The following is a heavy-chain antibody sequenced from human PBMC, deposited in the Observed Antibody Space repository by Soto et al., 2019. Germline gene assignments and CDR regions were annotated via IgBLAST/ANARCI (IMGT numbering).Heavy chain of an antibody. CDR1: GFTFSSYW. D-gene: IGHD3-16*01. CDR3: ARNRGYNWFDP. CDR2: IKEDGGEK. V-gene: IGHV3-7*01. Sequence: GGSLRLSCAASGFTFSSYWMSWVRQAPGKGLEWVANIKEDGGEKYYVDSVKGRFTISRDNAKNSLYLQMNGLRAEDTAMYYCARNRGYNWFDPWGQGTLVTVSS. J-gene: IGHJ5*02.